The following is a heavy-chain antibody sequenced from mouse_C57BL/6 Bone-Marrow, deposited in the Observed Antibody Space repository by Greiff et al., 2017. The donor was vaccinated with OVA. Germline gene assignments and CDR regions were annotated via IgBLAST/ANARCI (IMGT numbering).Heavy chain of an antibody. CDR3: ARLPYWYFDV. CDR2: ISNLAYSI. Sequence: EVQRVESGGGLVQPGGSLKLSCAASGFTFSDYGMAWVRQAPRKGPEWVAFISNLAYSIYYADTVTGRFTISRENAKNTLYLEMSSLRSEDTAMYYCARLPYWYFDVWGTGTTVTVSS. J-gene: IGHJ1*03. V-gene: IGHV5-15*01. D-gene: IGHD5-5*01. CDR1: GFTFSDYG.